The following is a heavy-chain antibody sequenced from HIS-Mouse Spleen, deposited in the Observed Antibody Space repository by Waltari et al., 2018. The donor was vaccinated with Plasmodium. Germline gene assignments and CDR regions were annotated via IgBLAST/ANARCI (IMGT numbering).Heavy chain of an antibody. CDR1: GFTFSSYW. V-gene: IGHV3-7*01. CDR3: ASSWYWYFDL. J-gene: IGHJ2*01. D-gene: IGHD6-13*01. Sequence: EVQLVESGGGLVQPGGSLRLSCAASGFTFSSYWMSWVRRAPGKGLEWVANRKEDGSEKYYVDSVKCRFTISRDNAKNSLYLQMNSLRAEDTAVYYCASSWYWYFDLWGRGTLVTVSS. CDR2: RKEDGSEK.